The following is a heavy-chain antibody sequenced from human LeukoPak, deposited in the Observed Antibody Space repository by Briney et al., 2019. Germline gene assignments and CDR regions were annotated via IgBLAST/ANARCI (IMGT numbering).Heavy chain of an antibody. CDR3: ARWGARLSHYYIDV. CDR2: IRIKANSYAT. D-gene: IGHD1-26*01. Sequence: GGSLRLSCAASGFDFSGSAIHWVRQASGKGLEWVGRIRIKANSYATAYAASVKGRFTISRDDSKNTAYLQMNSLKTEDTAVYYCARWGARLSHYYIDVWGKGTTVIVSS. J-gene: IGHJ6*03. CDR1: GFDFSGSA. V-gene: IGHV3-73*01.